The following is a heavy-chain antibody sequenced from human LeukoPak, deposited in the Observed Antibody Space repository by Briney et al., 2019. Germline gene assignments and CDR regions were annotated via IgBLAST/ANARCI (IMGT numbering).Heavy chain of an antibody. CDR1: GFTFSTYS. Sequence: GGSLRLSCAASGFTFSTYSMTWVRQSPGKGLEWVSFISSNSRYIYYADSVKGRFTVSRDNAKNSLYLQMNSLRAEDTAVYYCARDRVGGSYVFDIWGQGTMVTVSS. CDR2: ISSNSRYI. CDR3: ARDRVGGSYVFDI. J-gene: IGHJ3*02. D-gene: IGHD1-26*01. V-gene: IGHV3-21*01.